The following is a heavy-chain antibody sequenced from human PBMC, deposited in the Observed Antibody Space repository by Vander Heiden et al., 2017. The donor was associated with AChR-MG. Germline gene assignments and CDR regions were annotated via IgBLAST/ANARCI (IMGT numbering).Heavy chain of an antibody. J-gene: IGHJ6*02. Sequence: EVQPVETGGGLIQPGGSLRLSCAASGFTVSSNYMSWVRQAPGKGLEWVSVIYSGGSTYYADSVKGRFTISRDNSKNTLYLQMNSLRAEDTAVYYCARAGVSLYYYGMDVWGQGTTVTVSS. D-gene: IGHD3-10*01. CDR2: IYSGGST. V-gene: IGHV3-53*02. CDR1: GFTVSSNY. CDR3: ARAGVSLYYYGMDV.